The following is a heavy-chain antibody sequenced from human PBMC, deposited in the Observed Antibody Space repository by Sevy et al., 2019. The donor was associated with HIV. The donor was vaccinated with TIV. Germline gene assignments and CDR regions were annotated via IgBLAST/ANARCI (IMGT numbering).Heavy chain of an antibody. CDR2: IYYSGST. D-gene: IGHD6-13*01. V-gene: IGHV4-39*01. CDR1: GGSISSSSYY. CDR3: ARHEKGIAAAGRPDSNWFDP. J-gene: IGHJ5*02. Sequence: SENLSLTCTVSGGSISSSSYYWGWIRQPPGKGLEWIGSIYYSGSTYYNPSLKSRVTISVDTSKNLFSLKLSSVTAADTAVYYCARHEKGIAAAGRPDSNWFDPWGQGTLVTVSS.